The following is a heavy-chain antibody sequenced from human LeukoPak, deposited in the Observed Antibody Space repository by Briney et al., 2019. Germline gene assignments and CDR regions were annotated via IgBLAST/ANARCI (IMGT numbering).Heavy chain of an antibody. CDR1: GFTFSSYG. D-gene: IGHD3-22*01. J-gene: IGHJ4*02. CDR2: IWYDGSNK. Sequence: PGGSLRLSCAASGFTFSSYGMHWVRQAPGKGLEWVAVIWYDGSNKYYADSVKGRFTISRDNSKNTLYPQMNSLRAEDTAVYYCAKGGYDSSGYYDYWGQGTLVTVSS. CDR3: AKGGYDSSGYYDY. V-gene: IGHV3-33*06.